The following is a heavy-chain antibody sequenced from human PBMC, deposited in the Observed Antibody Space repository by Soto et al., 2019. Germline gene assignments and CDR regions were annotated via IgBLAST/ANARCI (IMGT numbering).Heavy chain of an antibody. CDR3: ATVFGGRGDWFDA. J-gene: IGHJ5*01. D-gene: IGHD3-10*01. CDR1: GGSISSYY. V-gene: IGHV4-59*01. Sequence: QVQLQESGPGLVKPSETLSLTCTVSGGSISSYYWSWIRQPPGKGLEWIGYIYYSGSTNYNPTRKSRVTMSVDTSTHKFNLKRRSVTAAKTTVYYCATVFGGRGDWFDAWGQATLVTVSS. CDR2: IYYSGST.